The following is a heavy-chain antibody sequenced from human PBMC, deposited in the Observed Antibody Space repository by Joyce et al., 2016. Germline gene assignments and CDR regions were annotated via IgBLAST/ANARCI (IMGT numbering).Heavy chain of an antibody. Sequence: QLQLQESGSGLVKPSQTLSLTCAVSGASVSSGGYSWSWIRQPPGKGLECIGYIYHNESTDYNPSLKSRVTISVDRSKNQFSLKRASVTAADTAVYYCASGFNFKGRSFFDYWGQGALVTVSS. D-gene: IGHD3-10*01. CDR2: IYHNEST. V-gene: IGHV4-30-2*01. CDR1: GASVSSGGYS. CDR3: ASGFNFKGRSFFDY. J-gene: IGHJ4*02.